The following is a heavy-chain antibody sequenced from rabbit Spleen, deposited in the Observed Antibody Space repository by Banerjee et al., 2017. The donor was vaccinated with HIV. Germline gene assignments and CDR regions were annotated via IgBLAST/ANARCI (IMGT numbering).Heavy chain of an antibody. J-gene: IGHJ4*01. D-gene: IGHD1-1*01. CDR3: ARDLVGVIGWNFYL. CDR1: GFSFSSSYW. CDR2: IYAGNSAST. V-gene: IGHV1S45*01. Sequence: QEQLEESGGDLVKPGASLTLTCTASGFSFSSSYWICWVRQAPGKGLEWIACIYAGNSASTYYATWASGRFTISRTSSTTVTLRMTSLTAADRATYFCARDLVGVIGWNFYLWGQGTLVTVS.